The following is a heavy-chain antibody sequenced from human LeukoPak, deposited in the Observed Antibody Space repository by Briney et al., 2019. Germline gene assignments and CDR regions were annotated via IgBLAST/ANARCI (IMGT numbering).Heavy chain of an antibody. CDR3: ASALYYFYMDV. Sequence: SQTLSLTCTVSGGSVSSGGYYWSWVRQHPGKGLEWIGYIYYSGSTYYNPSIKSRVTISLDTSKNHFSLTLSSVTAADTAVYYCASALYYFYMDVWGKGTTVTVSS. J-gene: IGHJ6*03. CDR2: IYYSGST. V-gene: IGHV4-31*03. CDR1: GGSVSSGGYY.